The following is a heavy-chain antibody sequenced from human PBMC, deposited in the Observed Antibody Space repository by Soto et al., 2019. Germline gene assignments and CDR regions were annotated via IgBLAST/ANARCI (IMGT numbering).Heavy chain of an antibody. V-gene: IGHV4-59*01. CDR2: IYYGGST. CDR1: GGSITDSY. CDR3: ARETRRWRFTPSYMDV. Sequence: QVQLQESGPGLVKPSETLSLTCTVSGGSITDSYWSWIRQPPGKGLEWIGYIYYGGSTSYNPTLTGRVPLSVDSSKNHFSLALHSVTAAHTAVYYCARETRRWRFTPSYMDVWGKGTTVTVSS. D-gene: IGHD2-15*01. J-gene: IGHJ6*03.